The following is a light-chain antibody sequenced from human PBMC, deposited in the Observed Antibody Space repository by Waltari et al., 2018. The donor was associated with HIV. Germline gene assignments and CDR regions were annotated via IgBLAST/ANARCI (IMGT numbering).Light chain of an antibody. CDR1: QSISAK. CDR2: EAA. J-gene: IGKJ2*01. Sequence: EIVMTPSPPTLSVSPGQRVTIPCRASQSISAKVAWYQQRPGQAPRLLIYEAATRPTGIPARFSGSGSGTEFTLTISSLQSEDFATYFCQQYDSGPRGITFGQGTMLEIK. CDR3: QQYDSGPRGIT. V-gene: IGKV3-15*01.